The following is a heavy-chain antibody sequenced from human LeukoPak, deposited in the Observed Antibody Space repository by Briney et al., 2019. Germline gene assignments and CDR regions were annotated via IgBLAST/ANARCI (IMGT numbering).Heavy chain of an antibody. CDR1: GGSISSSSYY. CDR3: ARDGLIAADTNNMDV. Sequence: SETLSLTCTVSGGSISSSSYYWGWIRQPPGKGLEWIGRIYTSGSTNYNPSLKSRVTMSVDTSKNQFSLKLSSVTAADTAVYYCARDGLIAADTNNMDVWGKGTTVTVS. CDR2: IYTSGST. D-gene: IGHD6-13*01. J-gene: IGHJ6*03. V-gene: IGHV4-39*07.